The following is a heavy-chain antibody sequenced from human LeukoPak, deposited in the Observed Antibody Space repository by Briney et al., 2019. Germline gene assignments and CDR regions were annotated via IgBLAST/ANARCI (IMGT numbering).Heavy chain of an antibody. V-gene: IGHV3-53*01. CDR1: GLTVSNNY. CDR3: ARVGPYYFDH. J-gene: IGHJ4*02. CDR2: IYSGGTT. Sequence: GGSLRLSCAASGLTVSNNYMTWVRQAPGKGLEWVSVIYSGGTTYYADSVKGRFTISRDNSKNTLYLQMNGLRAEDTAVYYCARVGPYYFDHWGQGTLVTVSS.